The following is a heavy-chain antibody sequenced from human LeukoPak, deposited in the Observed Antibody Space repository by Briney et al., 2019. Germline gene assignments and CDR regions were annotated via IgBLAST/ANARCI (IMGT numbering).Heavy chain of an antibody. Sequence: SETLSLTCTVSGGSISSSSYYWGWVRQPPGKGLEWIGNVYYSGSTYYNPSLRSRVTISVDTSKNQFSLNLSSVTAADTAVYYCASTTVAGPFDYWGQGTLVTVSS. CDR2: VYYSGST. J-gene: IGHJ4*02. CDR1: GGSISSSSYY. D-gene: IGHD6-19*01. V-gene: IGHV4-39*01. CDR3: ASTTVAGPFDY.